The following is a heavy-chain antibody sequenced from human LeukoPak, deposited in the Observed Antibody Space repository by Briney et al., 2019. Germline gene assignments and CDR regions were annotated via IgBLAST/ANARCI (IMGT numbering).Heavy chain of an antibody. V-gene: IGHV4-59*08. Sequence: SETLSLTCTVSGGSISSYYWSWIRQPPRKGLEWIGYIYYSGSTNYNPSLKSRVTISVDTSKNQFSLKLSSVTAADTAVYYCARQGGGFWYFDLWGRGTLVTVSS. CDR3: ARQGGGFWYFDL. CDR1: GGSISSYY. D-gene: IGHD6-25*01. CDR2: IYYSGST. J-gene: IGHJ2*01.